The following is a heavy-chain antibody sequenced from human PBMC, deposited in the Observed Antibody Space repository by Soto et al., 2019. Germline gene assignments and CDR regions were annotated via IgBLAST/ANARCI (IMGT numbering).Heavy chain of an antibody. D-gene: IGHD2-2*01. CDR1: GYSFTSYW. CDR3: ARGYCTTTICDPWFDP. J-gene: IGHJ5*02. V-gene: IGHV5-51*01. Sequence: XESLRISGTGVGYSFTSYWIGWVRQMPGKGLEWMGIIYPGDSDTRYSPSFQGQVTFSADKSITTSYLQWSSLKASDTAMYYCARGYCTTTICDPWFDPWGQGTLVTVSS. CDR2: IYPGDSDT.